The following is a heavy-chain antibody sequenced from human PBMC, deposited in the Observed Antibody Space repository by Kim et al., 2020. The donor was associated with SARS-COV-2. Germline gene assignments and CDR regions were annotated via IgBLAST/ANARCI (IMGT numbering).Heavy chain of an antibody. D-gene: IGHD3-10*01. V-gene: IGHV1-18*01. CDR1: GYTFTSYG. CDR2: ISAYNGNT. CDR3: ATQNMVRGVYYYGMDV. Sequence: ASVKVSCKASGYTFTSYGISWVRQAPGQGLEWMGWISAYNGNTNYAQKLQGRVTMTTDTSTSTAYMELRSLRSDDTAVYYCATQNMVRGVYYYGMDVWGQGTTVTVSS. J-gene: IGHJ6*02.